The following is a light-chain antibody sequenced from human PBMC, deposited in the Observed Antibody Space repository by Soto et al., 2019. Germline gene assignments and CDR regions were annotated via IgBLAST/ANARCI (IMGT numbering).Light chain of an antibody. Sequence: VLTQPPSASGTPGQRVTISCSGRSANIGNNFVCWYQQLPRTAPKLLIYINNQRPSGAPDRFSGSKSGTSASLAISGLRSEDEGDYYCVSWDDSLSGLVFGTGTKV. CDR2: INN. J-gene: IGLJ1*01. CDR1: SANIGNNF. CDR3: VSWDDSLSGLV. V-gene: IGLV1-47*02.